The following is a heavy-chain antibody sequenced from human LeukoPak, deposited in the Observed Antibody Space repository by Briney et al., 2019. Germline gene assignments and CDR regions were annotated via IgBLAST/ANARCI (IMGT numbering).Heavy chain of an antibody. D-gene: IGHD1-26*01. J-gene: IGHJ3*02. Sequence: SETLSLTCTVSGGSISSSSYYWGWIRQPPGKGLEWIGSIYYSGSTYYNPSLKSRVTISVDTSKNQFSLKLSSVTAADTAVYYCARDLGQWELREDGAFDIWGQGTMVTVSS. V-gene: IGHV4-39*07. CDR3: ARDLGQWELREDGAFDI. CDR2: IYYSGST. CDR1: GGSISSSSYY.